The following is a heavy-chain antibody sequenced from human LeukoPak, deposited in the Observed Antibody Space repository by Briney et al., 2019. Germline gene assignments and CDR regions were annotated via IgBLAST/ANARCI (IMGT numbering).Heavy chain of an antibody. CDR2: INPNSGGT. J-gene: IGHJ4*02. V-gene: IGHV1-2*02. D-gene: IGHD4-17*01. CDR1: GYTFTGHY. Sequence: GASVKVSCKASGYTFTGHYMHWVRQAPGQGLEWMGWINPNSGGTNYAQKFQGRVTMTRDTSISTAYMELSRLRSDDTAVYYCARGDDDYGDSPHYWGQGTLVTVSS. CDR3: ARGDDDYGDSPHY.